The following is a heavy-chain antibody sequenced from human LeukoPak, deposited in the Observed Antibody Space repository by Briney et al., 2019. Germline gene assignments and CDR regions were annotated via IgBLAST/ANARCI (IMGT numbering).Heavy chain of an antibody. J-gene: IGHJ5*02. CDR2: ISSSSSTI. V-gene: IGHV3-48*01. D-gene: IGHD6-13*01. Sequence: PGGSLRLSCAASGFTFSSYSMNWVRQAPGKGLEWVSYISSSSSTIYYADSVKGRFTISRDNAKNSLYLQMNSLRAEDTPVYYCARDGVAAARVYWLYPWGQGTLVTVSS. CDR1: GFTFSSYS. CDR3: ARDGVAAARVYWLYP.